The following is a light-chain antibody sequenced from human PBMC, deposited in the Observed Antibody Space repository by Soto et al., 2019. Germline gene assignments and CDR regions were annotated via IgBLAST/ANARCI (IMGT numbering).Light chain of an antibody. Sequence: QSVLTQPPSVSGAPGQRVTISCSGGSSNIGAGYDVHWYQQLPETPPKLLIYGNNIRPSGVPDRFSGSKSGTSASLAITGLQAEDEADYYCQSYDRSLSGSVFGGGTKVTVL. CDR3: QSYDRSLSGSV. J-gene: IGLJ3*02. V-gene: IGLV1-40*01. CDR2: GNN. CDR1: SSNIGAGYD.